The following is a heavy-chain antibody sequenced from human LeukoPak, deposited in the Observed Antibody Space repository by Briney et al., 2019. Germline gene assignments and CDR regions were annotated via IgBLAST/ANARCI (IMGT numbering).Heavy chain of an antibody. D-gene: IGHD3-3*01. V-gene: IGHV4-4*07. CDR1: GGSISSYY. J-gene: IGHJ6*03. Sequence: SETLSLTCTVSGGSISSYYWSWIRQPAGKGLEWIGRIYTSGSTNYNPSLKSRVTMSVDTSKNQFSLELSSVTAADTAVYYCARENNNDFWSGYDYYYYYMDVWGKGTTVTVSS. CDR2: IYTSGST. CDR3: ARENNNDFWSGYDYYYYYMDV.